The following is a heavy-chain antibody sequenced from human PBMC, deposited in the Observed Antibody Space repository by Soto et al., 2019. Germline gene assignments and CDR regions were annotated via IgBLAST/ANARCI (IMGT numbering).Heavy chain of an antibody. CDR2: IYPSDSDI. J-gene: IGHJ4*02. V-gene: IGHV5-51*01. Sequence: GESLKISCQGSGYTFSIYWIGWVRQMPGKGLEWMGIIYPSDSDIRYNPSFQGQVTSSADKSTSTAYLQWSSLKASDTAIYYCARSNDYIWRTYKYYYFDYWGQGTRVTVSS. CDR1: GYTFSIYW. D-gene: IGHD3-16*01. CDR3: ARSNDYIWRTYKYYYFDY.